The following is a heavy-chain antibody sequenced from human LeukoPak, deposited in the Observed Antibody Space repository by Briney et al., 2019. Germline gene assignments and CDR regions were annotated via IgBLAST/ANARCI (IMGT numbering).Heavy chain of an antibody. CDR1: GLTFSTYA. V-gene: IGHV3-23*01. CDR2: LSGRGRDT. D-gene: IGHD3-9*01. Sequence: GGSLRLSCAASGLTFSTYAMSWVRQAPGKGLEWLSALSGRGRDTYYADSVKGRFTISRDESKNTLYLQMNSLRAEDTAVYYCAKQGRDWLRDYYYYMDVWGKGTAVTISS. CDR3: AKQGRDWLRDYYYYMDV. J-gene: IGHJ6*03.